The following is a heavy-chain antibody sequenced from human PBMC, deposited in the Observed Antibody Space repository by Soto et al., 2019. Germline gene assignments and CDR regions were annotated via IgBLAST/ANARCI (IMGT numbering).Heavy chain of an antibody. CDR3: AKDVPLSFNMIRGDFEY. CDR2: VSGSGGST. V-gene: IGHV3-23*01. D-gene: IGHD3-10*01. CDR1: GFTFSSCA. Sequence: EVQLLESGGGLVRPGGSLRLSCAASGFTFSSCAMSWVRQAPGKGLEWVSVVSGSGGSTEYADSVKGRFTVSRDNSKNSLSLQMHSLRAGYTAVYYCAKDVPLSFNMIRGDFEYWGQGTVVTVSS. J-gene: IGHJ4*02.